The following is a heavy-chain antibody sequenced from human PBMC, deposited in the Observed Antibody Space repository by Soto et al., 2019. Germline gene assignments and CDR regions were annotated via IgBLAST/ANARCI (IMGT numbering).Heavy chain of an antibody. CDR2: ISYDGGNE. V-gene: IGHV3-30-3*01. CDR1: GFNFDVYA. CDR3: ARDMGSHSQFIFEY. D-gene: IGHD3-10*01. Sequence: GGSLRLSWAASGFNFDVYAMHWVRQAPGKGLEWVAIISYDGGNEYYADSVKGRFTISRDNSRNTLSLQMNSLRAEDTAVYYCARDMGSHSQFIFEYWGQGALVTVSS. J-gene: IGHJ4*02.